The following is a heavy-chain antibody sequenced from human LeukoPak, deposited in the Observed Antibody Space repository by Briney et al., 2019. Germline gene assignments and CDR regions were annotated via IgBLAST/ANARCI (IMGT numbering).Heavy chain of an antibody. J-gene: IGHJ4*02. D-gene: IGHD3-22*01. V-gene: IGHV3-23*01. CDR2: ISGSGTRT. CDR3: AKAPTKEEEWLLLNYFDY. CDR1: GFTLSSYA. Sequence: GGSLRLSCVGSGFTLSSYAMSWVRQAPGKGLEWVSAISGSGTRTYYADSVKGRFTISRDNSKNTLYMQMNSLRAEDTAVYYCAKAPTKEEEWLLLNYFDYWGQGTLVTVSS.